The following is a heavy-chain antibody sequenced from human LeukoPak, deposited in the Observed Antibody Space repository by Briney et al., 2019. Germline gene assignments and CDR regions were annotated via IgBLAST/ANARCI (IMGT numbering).Heavy chain of an antibody. CDR1: GYTFTSYG. J-gene: IGHJ6*03. CDR3: ARARYNPAPNYGSGSPSEYYYYYYMDV. Sequence: ASVKVSCKASGYTFTSYGISWVRQAPGQGLEWMGWISAYNGNTNYAQKLQGRVTMTTDTSTSTAYMELRSLRSDDTAVYYCARARYNPAPNYGSGSPSEYYYYYYMDVWGKGTTVTISS. D-gene: IGHD3-10*01. CDR2: ISAYNGNT. V-gene: IGHV1-18*01.